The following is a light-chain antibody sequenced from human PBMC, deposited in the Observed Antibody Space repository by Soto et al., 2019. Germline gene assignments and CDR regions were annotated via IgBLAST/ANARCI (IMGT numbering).Light chain of an antibody. CDR2: KES. CDR3: QHYNSYSEA. J-gene: IGKJ1*01. CDR1: QTISSW. V-gene: IGKV1-5*03. Sequence: DIQMIQSPSTLSGSVGDRAPITCRASQTISSWLAWYQQKTGKDTKVLIYKESTLKSGVTSRFSGSGSGTEFTLTISSLQPDDLATYDCQHYNSYSEAFGQGTKVDIK.